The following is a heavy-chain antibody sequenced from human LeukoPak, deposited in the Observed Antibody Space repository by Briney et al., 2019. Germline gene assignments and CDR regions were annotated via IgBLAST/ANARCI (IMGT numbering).Heavy chain of an antibody. Sequence: PGGSLRLSCAASGFTVSINYMNWVRQAPGKGLEWVSVIYSGGSTYYADSVKGRFTISRDNSKNTLYLQMNSLRADDTAVYYCAREGENSSSAGDYWGQGTLVTVSS. CDR3: AREGENSSSAGDY. D-gene: IGHD6-6*01. V-gene: IGHV3-53*01. CDR2: IYSGGST. J-gene: IGHJ4*02. CDR1: GFTVSINY.